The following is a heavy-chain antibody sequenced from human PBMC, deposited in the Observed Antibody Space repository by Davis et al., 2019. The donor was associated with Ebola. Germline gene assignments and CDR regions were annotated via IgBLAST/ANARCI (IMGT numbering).Heavy chain of an antibody. CDR1: GYTFTSYA. V-gene: IGHV1-46*01. Sequence: ASVKVSCKASGYTFTSYAMHWVRQAPGQGLEWMGIINPSGGSTSYAQKFQGRVTMTRDTSTSTVYMELSSLRSEDTAVYYCARETIVVVVAASSPYYYGMDVWGKGTTVTVSS. J-gene: IGHJ6*04. CDR3: ARETIVVVVAASSPYYYGMDV. D-gene: IGHD2-15*01. CDR2: INPSGGST.